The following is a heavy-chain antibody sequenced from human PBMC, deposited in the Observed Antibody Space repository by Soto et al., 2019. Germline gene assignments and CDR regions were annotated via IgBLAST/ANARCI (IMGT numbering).Heavy chain of an antibody. J-gene: IGHJ5*02. CDR1: GGSISSYY. CDR2: IYYSGST. D-gene: IGHD6-13*01. CDR3: ARAIAAGTTFPWENWFDP. Sequence: SETLSLTCTVSGGSISSYYWSWIRQPPGKVLEWIGYIYYSGSTNYNPSLKSRVTISVDTSKNHFSLKLSSVTAADTAVYYCARAIAAGTTFPWENWFDPWGQGTLVTVS. V-gene: IGHV4-59*01.